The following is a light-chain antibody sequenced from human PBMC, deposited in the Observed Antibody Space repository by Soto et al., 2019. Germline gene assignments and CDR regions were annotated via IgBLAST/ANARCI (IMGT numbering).Light chain of an antibody. J-gene: IGKJ1*01. CDR3: QQCYSGTRT. V-gene: IGKV4-1*01. CDR1: QSVLHNSNNKNY. Sequence: DIVMTQSPDSLAVSLGERAAISCTSSQSVLHNSNNKNYLTWYQQKQGQPPKXXIYWASTRDFGVPERFRGSGAGTDFTRTISNLQAEDVSVDYCQQCYSGTRTFGQGTKVDIK. CDR2: WAS.